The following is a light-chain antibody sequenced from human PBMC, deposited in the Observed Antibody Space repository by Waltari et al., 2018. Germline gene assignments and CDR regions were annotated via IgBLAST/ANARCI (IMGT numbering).Light chain of an antibody. CDR1: HTIYSW. J-gene: IGKJ2*01. CDR3: QQYETYPYT. CDR2: MAS. V-gene: IGKV1-5*03. Sequence: DIQLTQSPSTLSASVGDTVTITCRASHTIYSWLAWYQQQPGTAPKLLIYMASTLESGVPSRFSGSGSGTEFTLTISGLQPDDFGTYYCQQYETYPYTFGQGTKVQMK.